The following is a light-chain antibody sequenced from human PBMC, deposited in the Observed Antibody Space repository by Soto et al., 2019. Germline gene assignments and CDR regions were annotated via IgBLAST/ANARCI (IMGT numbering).Light chain of an antibody. CDR2: RNN. CDR1: SSNIGSNY. V-gene: IGLV1-47*01. J-gene: IGLJ3*02. Sequence: QSVLTQPPSASGTPGQRVTISCSGSSSNIGSNYVYWYQQLPGTAPKLLIYRNNQRPSGVPDRFSGSKSGTLASLAISGLRSEDEADYYCAAWDDSLSAWVFGGGTKLTVL. CDR3: AAWDDSLSAWV.